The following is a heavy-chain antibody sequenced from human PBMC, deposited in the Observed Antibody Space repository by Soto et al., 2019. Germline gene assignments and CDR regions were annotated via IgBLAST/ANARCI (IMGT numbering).Heavy chain of an antibody. CDR1: GGTFSSYA. V-gene: IGHV1-69*13. CDR2: IIPIFGTA. Sequence: SVKVSCKASGGTFSSYAISWVRQAPGQGLEWMGGIIPIFGTANYAQKFQGRVTITADESTTTAYMELSSLRSEDTAVYYCARDLKRGYDRSGYGYYYYGMDVWGQGTTYPVP. J-gene: IGHJ6*02. CDR3: ARDLKRGYDRSGYGYYYYGMDV. D-gene: IGHD3-22*01.